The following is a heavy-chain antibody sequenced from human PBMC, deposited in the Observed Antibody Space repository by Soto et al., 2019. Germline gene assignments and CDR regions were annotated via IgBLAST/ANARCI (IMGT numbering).Heavy chain of an antibody. D-gene: IGHD2-15*01. CDR3: ASEYCSGGSCYYYGMDV. J-gene: IGHJ6*02. V-gene: IGHV3-33*01. CDR1: GFTFSSYG. CDR2: IWYDGSNK. Sequence: QVQLVESGGGVVQPGRSLRLSCAASGFTFSSYGMHWVRQAPGKGLEWVAVIWYDGSNKYYADSVKGRFTISRDNSKNMLYLQMNSLRAEDTAVYYCASEYCSGGSCYYYGMDVWGQGTTVTVSS.